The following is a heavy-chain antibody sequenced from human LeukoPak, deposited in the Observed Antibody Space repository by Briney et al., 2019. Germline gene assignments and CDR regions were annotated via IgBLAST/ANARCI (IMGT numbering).Heavy chain of an antibody. Sequence: PGGSLRLSCAASGFTFSRFWMHWVRQAPGKGLVWVSRINGDGSSTNYADSVKGRFTISRDNAKSTLYLQMNSLRAEDTAVYYCAAYYYEPHLWGQGTLVTVSS. D-gene: IGHD3-22*01. CDR1: GFTFSRFW. CDR2: INGDGSST. V-gene: IGHV3-74*01. J-gene: IGHJ4*02. CDR3: AAYYYEPHL.